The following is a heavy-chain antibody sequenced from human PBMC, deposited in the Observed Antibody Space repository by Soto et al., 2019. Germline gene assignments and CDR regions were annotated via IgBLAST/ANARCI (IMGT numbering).Heavy chain of an antibody. Sequence: SETLSLTCTVSGGSISSYYWSWIRQPPGKGLEWIGYIYYSGSTNYNPSLKSRVTISVDTSKNQFSLKLSSVTAADTAVYYCARAKSYRTIFGVVSWFDPWGQGTLVTVSS. J-gene: IGHJ5*02. CDR1: GGSISSYY. V-gene: IGHV4-59*01. CDR2: IYYSGST. D-gene: IGHD3-3*01. CDR3: ARAKSYRTIFGVVSWFDP.